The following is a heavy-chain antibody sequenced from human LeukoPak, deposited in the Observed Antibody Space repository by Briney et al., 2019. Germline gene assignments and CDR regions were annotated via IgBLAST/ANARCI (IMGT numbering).Heavy chain of an antibody. J-gene: IGHJ4*02. D-gene: IGHD3-10*01. CDR2: IIPILGSA. Sequence: SVKVSCKASGGSFSNYAISWVRQAPGRGLEWMGGIIPILGSATYAQHFQGRVTITMDESTTTAYMELSSLRPEDTAVFYCARGERAIPIYYWGQGTLVTVSS. V-gene: IGHV1-69*05. CDR3: ARGERAIPIYY. CDR1: GGSFSNYA.